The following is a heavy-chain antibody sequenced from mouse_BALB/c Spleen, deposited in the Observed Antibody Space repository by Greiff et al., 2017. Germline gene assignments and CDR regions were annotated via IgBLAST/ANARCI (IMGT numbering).Heavy chain of an antibody. CDR3: ARHYYGLDY. CDR2: INPDNGAT. CDR1: GYSFTGYY. Sequence: VQLQQSGPELVKPGASVKISCKASGYSFTGYYMHWVKQSHVKSLEWIGRINPDNGATSYNQNFKDKASLTVDKSSSTAYMELHSLTSEDSAVYYCARHYYGLDYWGQGTTLTVSS. J-gene: IGHJ2*01. V-gene: IGHV1-26*01. D-gene: IGHD2-1*01.